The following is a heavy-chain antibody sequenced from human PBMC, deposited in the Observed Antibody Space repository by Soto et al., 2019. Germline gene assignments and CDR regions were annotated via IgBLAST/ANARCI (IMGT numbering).Heavy chain of an antibody. V-gene: IGHV1-2*04. J-gene: IGHJ4*02. Sequence: PSLKVSCKASGYTFTGYYVHWVRQAPGKGLEWMGWINPNSGGTNYAQQVQGWVTMTRDTSISTAYMELSRLRSDDTAVYYCATGYEIVALDFWGQGSLVTVSS. CDR2: INPNSGGT. CDR3: ATGYEIVALDF. CDR1: GYTFTGYY. D-gene: IGHD3-22*01.